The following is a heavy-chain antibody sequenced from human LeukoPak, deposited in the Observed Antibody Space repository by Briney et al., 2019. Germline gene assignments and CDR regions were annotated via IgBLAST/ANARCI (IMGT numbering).Heavy chain of an antibody. CDR2: ISSSSSYI. CDR3: ARSRGSSGWYRWFDP. D-gene: IGHD6-19*01. J-gene: IGHJ5*02. CDR1: GFTFSSYS. V-gene: IGHV3-21*01. Sequence: GGSLRLSCAASGFTFSSYSMNWVRQAPGKGLEWVSSISSSSSYIYYADSVKGRFTISRDNAKNSLYLQMNSLRAEDTAVYYCARSRGSSGWYRWFDPWGQGALVTVSS.